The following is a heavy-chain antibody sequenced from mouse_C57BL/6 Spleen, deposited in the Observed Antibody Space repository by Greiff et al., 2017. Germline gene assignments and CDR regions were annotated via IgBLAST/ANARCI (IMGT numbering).Heavy chain of an antibody. V-gene: IGHV6-3*01. CDR3: TGHHLGY. CDR2: ISLKSDNYAT. CDR1: GFTFSNYW. J-gene: IGHJ2*01. Sequence: EVQGVESGGGLVQPGGSMKLSCVASGFTFSNYWMNWVSQSPEKGLEWVAHISLKSDNYATHYAKSVKGMFTISIDDSKRSGYLQMNILRAEDTVIYYYTGHHLGYWGQGTTLTVSS.